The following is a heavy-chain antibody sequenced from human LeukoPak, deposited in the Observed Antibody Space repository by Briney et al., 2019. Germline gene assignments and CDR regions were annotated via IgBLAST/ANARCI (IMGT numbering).Heavy chain of an antibody. Sequence: SETLSLTCTVYWSWIRQPPGKGLEWIGYIYYSGSTNYNPSLKSRVTISVDTSKNQFSLKLSSVTAADTAVYYCARSDSITIFGVVYNWFDPWGQGTPVTVSS. D-gene: IGHD3-3*01. CDR2: IYYSGST. J-gene: IGHJ5*02. V-gene: IGHV4-59*01. CDR3: ARSDSITIFGVVYNWFDP.